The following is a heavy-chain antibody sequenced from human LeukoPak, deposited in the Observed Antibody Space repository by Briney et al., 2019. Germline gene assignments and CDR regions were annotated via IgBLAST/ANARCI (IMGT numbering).Heavy chain of an antibody. CDR3: ANGPHYNILTGFYKVRSHLDY. V-gene: IGHV3-30*02. D-gene: IGHD3-9*01. CDR2: IRYDGSKK. CDR1: GFMFSTYE. J-gene: IGHJ4*02. Sequence: GGSLRLPCAASGFMFSTYEMNWVRQAPGKGLEWVAFIRYDGSKKYYADSVKGRFTISRDNSKNTLYLQMNSLRAEDTAMYYCANGPHYNILTGFYKVRSHLDYWGQGTLVTVSS.